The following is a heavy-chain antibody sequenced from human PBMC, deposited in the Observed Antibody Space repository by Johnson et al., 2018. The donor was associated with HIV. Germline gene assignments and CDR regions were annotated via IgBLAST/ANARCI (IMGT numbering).Heavy chain of an antibody. CDR3: AKKQAAAGTGGGAFDI. CDR1: GFTFSSYA. Sequence: VQLVESGGGVVQPGRSLRLSCAASGFTFSSYAMHWVRQAPGKGLEWVAVISYDGSNKYYADSVKGRFTISIDNSKNTLYLQMNSLRTEDTAVYYCAKKQAAAGTGGGAFDIWGQGTMVTVSS. CDR2: ISYDGSNK. D-gene: IGHD6-13*01. V-gene: IGHV3-30*18. J-gene: IGHJ3*02.